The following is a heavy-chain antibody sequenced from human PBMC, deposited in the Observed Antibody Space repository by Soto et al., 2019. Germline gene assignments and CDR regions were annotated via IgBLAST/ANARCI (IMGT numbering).Heavy chain of an antibody. CDR2: IIPIFGTA. CDR1: GGTFSSYA. D-gene: IGHD6-6*01. J-gene: IGHJ6*02. CDR3: ARDAEYSSPKGYYYGMDV. Sequence: SVKVSCKASGGTFSSYAISWVRQAPGQGLEWMGGIIPIFGTANYAQKFQGRVTITADESTSTAYMELSSLRSEDTAVYYCARDAEYSSPKGYYYGMDVWGQGTTVTVSS. V-gene: IGHV1-69*13.